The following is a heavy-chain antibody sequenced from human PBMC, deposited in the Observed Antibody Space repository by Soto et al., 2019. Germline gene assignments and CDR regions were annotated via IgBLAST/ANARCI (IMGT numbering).Heavy chain of an antibody. CDR3: ARARGSSSEGYYYYGMDV. V-gene: IGHV5-51*01. D-gene: IGHD6-6*01. J-gene: IGHJ6*02. CDR1: GGSVTSYW. CDR2: IYPGDSDT. Sequence: GASLKSSCKGSGGSVTSYWIGWVRQMPGKGLEWMGIIYPGDSDTRYSPSFQGQVTISADKSISTAYLQWSSLKASDTAMYYCARARGSSSEGYYYYGMDVWGQGTTVTVSS.